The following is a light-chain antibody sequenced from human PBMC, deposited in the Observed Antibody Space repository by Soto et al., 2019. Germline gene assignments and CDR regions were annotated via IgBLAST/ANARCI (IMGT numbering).Light chain of an antibody. CDR3: QAWDSSSVV. CDR2: QDN. J-gene: IGLJ3*02. CDR1: KLGDIY. Sequence: SYELTQPPSVSVSPGQTASITCSGDKLGDIYAYWYQQKAGQSPVVVIYQDNKRPSGIPERFSGSNSGNTATLTISGTQAIDEADYYCQAWDSSSVVFGGGTKLTVL. V-gene: IGLV3-1*01.